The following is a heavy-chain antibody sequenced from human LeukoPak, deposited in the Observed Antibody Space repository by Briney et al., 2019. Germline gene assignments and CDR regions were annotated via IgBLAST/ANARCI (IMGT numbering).Heavy chain of an antibody. CDR3: ARRGYYYDSSGYYYDAFDI. J-gene: IGHJ3*02. D-gene: IGHD3-22*01. V-gene: IGHV5-51*01. CDR2: IYPGDSDT. Sequence: GESLKISCKGSGYSFTSYWIGWVRQLPGKGLECMGIIYPGDSDTRYSPSFQGQVTISADKSISTAYLQWSSLKASDTAMYYCARRGYYYDSSGYYYDAFDIWGQGTMVTVSS. CDR1: GYSFTSYW.